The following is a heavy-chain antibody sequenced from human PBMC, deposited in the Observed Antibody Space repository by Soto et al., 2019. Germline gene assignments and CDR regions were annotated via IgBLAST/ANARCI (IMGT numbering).Heavy chain of an antibody. J-gene: IGHJ6*02. CDR1: GGTFSKYA. D-gene: IGHD6-13*01. CDR3: ARGIEAADYYGMDV. CDR2: IIPMFGTA. V-gene: IGHV1-69*13. Sequence: ASVKVSCKASGGTFSKYAISWVRQAPGQGLEWMGGIIPMFGTANYAQKLKGRVTITADDSTITAYMELSSLRSEDTAVYYCARGIEAADYYGMDVWGQGTTVTVSS.